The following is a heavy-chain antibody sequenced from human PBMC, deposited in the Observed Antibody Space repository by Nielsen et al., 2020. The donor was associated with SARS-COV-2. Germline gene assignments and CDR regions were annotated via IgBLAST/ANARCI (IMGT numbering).Heavy chain of an antibody. CDR3: ARVDIESGYSNYYYYGMDV. D-gene: IGHD3-3*01. CDR2: ISSSSYT. J-gene: IGHJ6*02. V-gene: IGHV3-11*05. Sequence: GGSLRLSCAASGFTFSDYYMSWIRQAPGKGLEWVSYISSSSYTNYADSVKGRFTISRDNAKNSLYLQMNSLRAEDTAVYYCARVDIESGYSNYYYYGMDVWGQGTTVTVSS. CDR1: GFTFSDYY.